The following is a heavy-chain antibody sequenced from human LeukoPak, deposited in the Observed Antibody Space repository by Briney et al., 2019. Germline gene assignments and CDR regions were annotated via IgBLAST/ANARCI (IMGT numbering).Heavy chain of an antibody. D-gene: IGHD5-24*01. CDR3: ARQDGGYNL. J-gene: IGHJ4*02. CDR1: GYSFTTYW. Sequence: GESLKISCKGSGYSFTTYWIAWVRQMPGKGLEWMGIIHPSDSDTSYSPSFQGQVTISADKSTTTAYLQWSSLKASDTAMYYCARQDGGYNLWGQGTLVTVSS. V-gene: IGHV5-51*01. CDR2: IHPSDSDT.